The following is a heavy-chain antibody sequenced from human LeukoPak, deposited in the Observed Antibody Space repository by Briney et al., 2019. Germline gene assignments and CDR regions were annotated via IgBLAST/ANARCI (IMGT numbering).Heavy chain of an antibody. CDR2: IIPIFGTA. V-gene: IGHV1-69*06. CDR1: GGTFSSYA. J-gene: IGHJ4*02. Sequence: GSSVKVSCKASGGTFSSYAISWVRQAPGQGLEWMGGIIPIFGTANYAQKIQGRVTITADKSTSTAYMELSSLRSEDTAVYYCARENGGWLNSFDYWGQGTLVTVSS. CDR3: ARENGGWLNSFDY. D-gene: IGHD3-10*01.